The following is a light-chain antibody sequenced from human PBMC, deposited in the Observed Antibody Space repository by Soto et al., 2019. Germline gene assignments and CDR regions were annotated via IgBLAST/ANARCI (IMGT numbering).Light chain of an antibody. CDR1: QSVSSSY. J-gene: IGKJ4*01. CDR2: RAS. V-gene: IGKV3-20*01. CDR3: QQYGSSPLT. Sequence: IVLTQSPGTLSLSPGERARLSCRASQSVSSSYLAWYQQKPGQAPRLLTYRASTRATGIPDRFSGSGSGTDFTLTISRLEPEDFAVYYCQQYGSSPLTFGGGTKVDIK.